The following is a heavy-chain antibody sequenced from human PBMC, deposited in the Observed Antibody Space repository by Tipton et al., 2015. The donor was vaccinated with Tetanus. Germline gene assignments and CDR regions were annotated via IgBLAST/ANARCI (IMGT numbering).Heavy chain of an antibody. J-gene: IGHJ4*02. V-gene: IGHV4-30-4*01. Sequence: TLSLTCTVSGGSISSGDYYWSWIRQPPGKGLEWIGYIYYSGSTYYNPSLKSRVTISVDTSKNQFSLKLSSVTAADTAVYYCAREATMFGVGYYFDYWGQGTLVTVSS. CDR1: GGSISSGDYY. CDR3: AREATMFGVGYYFDY. CDR2: IYYSGST. D-gene: IGHD3-3*01.